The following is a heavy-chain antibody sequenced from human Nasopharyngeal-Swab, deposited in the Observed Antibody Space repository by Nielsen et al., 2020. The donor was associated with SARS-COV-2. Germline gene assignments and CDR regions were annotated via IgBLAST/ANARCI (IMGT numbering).Heavy chain of an antibody. CDR3: ARDQNPRPDYDFWSGHIYGMDV. V-gene: IGHV1-69*13. Sequence: SVTVSRQASGGTFSSYAISWVRQAPGQGLEWMGGIIPIFGTANYAQKFQGRVTITADESTSTAYMELSSLRSEDTAVYYCARDQNPRPDYDFWSGHIYGMDVWGQGTTVTVSS. CDR2: IIPIFGTA. J-gene: IGHJ6*02. D-gene: IGHD3-3*01. CDR1: GGTFSSYA.